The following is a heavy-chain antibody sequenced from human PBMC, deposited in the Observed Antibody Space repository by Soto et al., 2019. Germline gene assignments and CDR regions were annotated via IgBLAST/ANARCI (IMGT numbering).Heavy chain of an antibody. CDR3: AKDTLHLGELSSYFDY. J-gene: IGHJ4*02. D-gene: IGHD3-16*02. CDR1: GFTFDDYA. Sequence: EVQLVESGGGLVQPGRSLRLSCAASGFTFDDYAMHWVRQAPGKGLEWVSGISWNSGSIGYADSVKGRFTISRDNAKNSLYPQMNSLRAEDTALYYCAKDTLHLGELSSYFDYWGQGTLVTVSS. CDR2: ISWNSGSI. V-gene: IGHV3-9*01.